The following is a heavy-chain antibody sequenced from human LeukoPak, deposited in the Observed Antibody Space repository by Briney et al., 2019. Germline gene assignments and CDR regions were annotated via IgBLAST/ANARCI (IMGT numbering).Heavy chain of an antibody. Sequence: GGSLRLSCAASGFTFSNHGMHWVRQAPGKGLEWVAVIWYDGSNKYYADSVKGRFTISRDNSKNTLSLQMNSLRAEDTAVYYCARWGPDKAPDYWGQGTLVTVSS. J-gene: IGHJ4*02. CDR3: ARWGPDKAPDY. D-gene: IGHD3-16*01. V-gene: IGHV3-33*01. CDR1: GFTFSNHG. CDR2: IWYDGSNK.